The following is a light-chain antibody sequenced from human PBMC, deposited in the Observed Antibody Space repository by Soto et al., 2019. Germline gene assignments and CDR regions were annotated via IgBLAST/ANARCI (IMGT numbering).Light chain of an antibody. CDR2: KAS. CDR1: QSISDW. CDR3: QQYTSYSRT. V-gene: IGKV1-5*03. J-gene: IGKJ1*01. Sequence: DIQMTQSPSTLSASVGDRVTITCRASQSISDWLAWYQQKPGKAPKLLIYKASSLESGVPSRFSGSGSGTDFTLTISSLHPDYFATYYCQQYTSYSRTFGQGTKVEV.